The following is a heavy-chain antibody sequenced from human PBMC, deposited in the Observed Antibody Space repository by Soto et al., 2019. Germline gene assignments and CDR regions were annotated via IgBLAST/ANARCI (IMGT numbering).Heavy chain of an antibody. CDR3: TTSSAAYYYGMDV. CDR1: GFNFPTFW. V-gene: IGHV5-51*01. Sequence: GESLKISCKHSGFNFPTFWIAWVRQMPGKGLEWMGTIYPDDSDTRYSPSFQGQVTISADKSIQTAYLQMNSLKTEDTAVYYCTTSSAAYYYGMDVWGQGTTVTVSS. CDR2: IYPDDSDT. J-gene: IGHJ6*02. D-gene: IGHD6-13*01.